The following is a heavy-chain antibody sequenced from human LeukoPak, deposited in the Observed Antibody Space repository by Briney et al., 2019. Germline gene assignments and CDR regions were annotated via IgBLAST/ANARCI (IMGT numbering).Heavy chain of an antibody. CDR3: ARDRAGTTTYYYYGMDV. Sequence: ASVKVSCKASGYTFTGYYMHWVRQAPGQGLEWMGWINPNRGGTNYAQKLQGRVTMTTDTSTSTAYMELRSLRSDDTAVYYCARDRAGTTTYYYYGMDVWGQGTTVTVSS. J-gene: IGHJ6*02. CDR1: GYTFTGYY. D-gene: IGHD1-1*01. V-gene: IGHV1-2*02. CDR2: INPNRGGT.